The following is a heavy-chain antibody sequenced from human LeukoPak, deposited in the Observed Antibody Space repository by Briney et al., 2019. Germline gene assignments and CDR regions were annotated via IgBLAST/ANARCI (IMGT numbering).Heavy chain of an antibody. V-gene: IGHV4-4*07. D-gene: IGHD4-17*01. Sequence: SETLSLTCTVSSGSISNYYWSWIRQPAGKGLEWIGRIQSSGSTNYNPSLKSRVTMSVDTSKNQFSLKLTSVTAADTAVYYCARDRAAVTTITPFDYWGQGTLVTVSS. CDR1: SGSISNYY. CDR3: ARDRAAVTTITPFDY. J-gene: IGHJ4*02. CDR2: IQSSGST.